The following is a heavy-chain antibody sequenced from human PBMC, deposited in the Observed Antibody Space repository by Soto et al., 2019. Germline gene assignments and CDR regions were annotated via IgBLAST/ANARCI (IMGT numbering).Heavy chain of an antibody. CDR2: IIPILGIA. V-gene: IGHV1-69*02. CDR1: GGIFSSYT. CDR3: ARMQEQWLTFDP. Sequence: SVKVSCKASGGIFSSYTISWVRQAPGQGLEWMGRIIPILGIANYAQKFQGRVTITADKSTSTAYMELSSLRSEDTAVYYCARMQEQWLTFDPCGQGTLVTGSS. J-gene: IGHJ5*02. D-gene: IGHD6-19*01.